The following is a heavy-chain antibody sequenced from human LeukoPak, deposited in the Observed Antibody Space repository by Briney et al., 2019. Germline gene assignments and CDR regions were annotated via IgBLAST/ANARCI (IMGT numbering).Heavy chain of an antibody. CDR2: ISAYNGNT. J-gene: IGHJ4*02. CDR3: ARGERYNWNPGSFDY. CDR1: GYTFTSYG. Sequence: ASVKVSCKASGYTFTSYGISWVRQAPGQGLEWMGWISAYNGNTNYAQKLQGRVTMTTDTSTSTAYMELRSLRSDDTAVYYCARGERYNWNPGSFDYWGQGTLVTVSS. D-gene: IGHD1-20*01. V-gene: IGHV1-18*01.